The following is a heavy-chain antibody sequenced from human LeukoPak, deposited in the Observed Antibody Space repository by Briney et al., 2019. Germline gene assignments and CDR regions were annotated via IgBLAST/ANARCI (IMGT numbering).Heavy chain of an antibody. J-gene: IGHJ3*02. CDR1: GGSISSYY. CDR3: ARAHLQYGSSDAFDI. CDR2: IYTSGST. Sequence: SETLSLTCTVSGGSISSYYWSWIRQPAGKGLEWIGRIYTSGSTNYNPSLKSRVTMSVDTSKNQFSLKLSSVTAADTAVYYCARAHLQYGSSDAFDIWGQGTMVTVSS. V-gene: IGHV4-4*07. D-gene: IGHD6-6*01.